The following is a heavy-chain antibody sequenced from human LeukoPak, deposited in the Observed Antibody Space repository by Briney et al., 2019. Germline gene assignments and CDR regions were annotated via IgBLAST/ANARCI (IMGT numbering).Heavy chain of an antibody. CDR3: ARDGGVLEWFYFDY. CDR2: IYYSGST. CDR1: GGSISSYY. J-gene: IGHJ4*02. V-gene: IGHV4-59*01. Sequence: SETLSLTCTVSGGSISSYYWSWIRQPPGKGLEWIGYIYYSGSTNYNPSLKSRVTISVDTSKNQFSLKLSSVTAADTAVYYCARDGGVLEWFYFDYWGQGALVTVSS. D-gene: IGHD3-3*01.